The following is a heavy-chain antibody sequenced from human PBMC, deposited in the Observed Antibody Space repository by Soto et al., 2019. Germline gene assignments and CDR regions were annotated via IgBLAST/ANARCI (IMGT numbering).Heavy chain of an antibody. CDR2: ITGSSGRT. Sequence: PGGSLRLSCAASGFTFSNYAMNWVRQAPGKGLEWVSGITGSSGRTFYADSVKGRLTISRDNSKNTVYLQMNSVRADDTAVYYCAKEYTSTSRGSFDYWGQRALVTVSS. V-gene: IGHV3-23*01. J-gene: IGHJ4*02. D-gene: IGHD1-26*01. CDR1: GFTFSNYA. CDR3: AKEYTSTSRGSFDY.